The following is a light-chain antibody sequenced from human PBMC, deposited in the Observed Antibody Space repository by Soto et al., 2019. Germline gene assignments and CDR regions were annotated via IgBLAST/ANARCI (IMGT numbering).Light chain of an antibody. CDR2: AAS. V-gene: IGKV1-8*01. CDR3: QQTYIAPRT. Sequence: AIRMAQSPSSLSASTGDRVTITCRASQGISSYLAWYQQKPGKAPKLLIYAASTLQSGVPSRFSGSGSGTDFTLTISSLQPEDFGTYYCQQTYIAPRTCGQGTKGDIK. CDR1: QGISSY. J-gene: IGKJ1*01.